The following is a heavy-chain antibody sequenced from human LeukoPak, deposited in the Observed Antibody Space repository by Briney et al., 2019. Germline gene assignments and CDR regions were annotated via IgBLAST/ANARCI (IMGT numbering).Heavy chain of an antibody. J-gene: IGHJ4*02. D-gene: IGHD6-13*01. CDR1: GFTFSSYS. V-gene: IGHV3-48*01. CDR3: ASAGYSSSWYHY. Sequence: GRSLRLSCAASGFTFSSYSMNWVRQAPGKGLEWVSDISRSSTTIYYADSVKGRFTISRDNAKNSLYLQMNSLRVEDTAVYYCASAGYSSSWYHYWGQGTLVTVSS. CDR2: ISRSSTTI.